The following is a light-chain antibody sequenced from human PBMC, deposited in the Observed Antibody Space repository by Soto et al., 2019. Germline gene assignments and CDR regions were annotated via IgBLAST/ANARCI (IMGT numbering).Light chain of an antibody. CDR2: GAS. CDR3: QQYSSTSVT. CDR1: QSVSSSY. Sequence: EIVLTQSPGTLSLSPGERATLSCRASQSVSSSYLAWYQQKPGHAPRLLIYGASSRATVIPDRFSSSGSRTFFPLTISRLEPEDVAVYYCQQYSSTSVTFGQGTKLEIK. V-gene: IGKV3-20*01. J-gene: IGKJ2*01.